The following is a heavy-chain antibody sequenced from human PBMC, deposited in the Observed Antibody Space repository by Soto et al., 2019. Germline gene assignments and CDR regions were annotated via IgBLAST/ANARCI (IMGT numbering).Heavy chain of an antibody. CDR2: ISSSSSYI. J-gene: IGHJ6*03. Sequence: GGSLRLSCAASGFTFSSYSMNWVRQAPGKGLEWVSSISSSSSYIYYADSVKGRFTISRDNAKNSLYLQMNSLRAEDTAVYYCARDSTPDYYYYYMDVWGKGTTVTVSS. CDR3: ARDSTPDYYYYYMDV. CDR1: GFTFSSYS. V-gene: IGHV3-21*01.